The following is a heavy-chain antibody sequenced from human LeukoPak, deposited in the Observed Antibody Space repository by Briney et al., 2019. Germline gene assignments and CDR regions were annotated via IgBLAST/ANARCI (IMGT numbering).Heavy chain of an antibody. J-gene: IGHJ2*01. V-gene: IGHV1-2*02. Sequence: ASVKASCKASGYSFIDYFIHRVRQAPGQGLECMGWINPNTGDTRYVQKFQGRVTVTRNTSITTAYMELSSLRSEDTAVYYCARISDHNWYFDLWGRGTLVTVSS. CDR1: GYSFIDYF. CDR2: INPNTGDT. D-gene: IGHD1-14*01. CDR3: ARISDHNWYFDL.